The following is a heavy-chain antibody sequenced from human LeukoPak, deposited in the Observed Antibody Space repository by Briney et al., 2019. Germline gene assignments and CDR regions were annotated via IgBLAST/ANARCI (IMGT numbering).Heavy chain of an antibody. CDR2: ISSSGSTI. V-gene: IGHV3-48*03. CDR1: GFTFSSYE. D-gene: IGHD3-9*01. CDR3: ARVAHYDIGPYYYYMDV. Sequence: GGSLRLSCAASGFTFSSYEMNWVRQAPGKGLEWVSYISSSGSTIYYADSVKGRFTISRDNAKNSLYLQMNSLRAEDTAVYYCARVAHYDIGPYYYYMDVWGKGTTVTISS. J-gene: IGHJ6*03.